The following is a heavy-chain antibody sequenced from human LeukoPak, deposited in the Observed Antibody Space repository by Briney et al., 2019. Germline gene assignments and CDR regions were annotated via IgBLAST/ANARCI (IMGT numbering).Heavy chain of an antibody. Sequence: ASVKVSCKASGYTFTDYHIHWVRQAPGQGLEWMGWINTNSGGTNYAQQFQGRVTMTRDTSISTAYMELSRLKSDDTAVYYCAKGSDPFRWFGEFNVKLPRPIRHYYFDSWGQGTLVTVSS. CDR2: INTNSGGT. CDR1: GYTFTDYH. CDR3: AKGSDPFRWFGEFNVKLPRPIRHYYFDS. V-gene: IGHV1-2*02. J-gene: IGHJ4*02. D-gene: IGHD3-10*01.